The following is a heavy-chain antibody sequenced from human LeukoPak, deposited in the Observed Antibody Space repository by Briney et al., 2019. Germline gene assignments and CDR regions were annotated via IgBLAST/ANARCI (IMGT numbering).Heavy chain of an antibody. J-gene: IGHJ4*02. CDR3: AKGPYSSGWYFDY. D-gene: IGHD6-19*01. CDR2: ISGSGGST. V-gene: IGHV3-23*01. CDR1: GFTFSSYA. Sequence: GGSLRLSCAASGFTFSSYAMSWVRQAPGKGLEWVSPISGSGGSTYYADSVKGRFTISRDNSKNTLYLQMNSLRAEDTAVYYCAKGPYSSGWYFDYWGQGTLVTVSS.